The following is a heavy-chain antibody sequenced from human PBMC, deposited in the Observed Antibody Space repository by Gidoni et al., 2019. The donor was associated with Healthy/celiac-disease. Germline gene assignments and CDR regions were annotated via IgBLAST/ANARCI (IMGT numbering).Heavy chain of an antibody. J-gene: IGHJ6*02. CDR2: IRSKANSYAT. Sequence: EVQLVESGGGLVQPGGSLKLSCAASGLTFSGSAMHWVRQASGKGLDGVCRIRSKANSYATAYAASVKGRFTISRDDSKNTAYLQMNSLKPEDTAVYYCTQSGRSGWKRPRSFYGMDVWGQGTTVTVSS. D-gene: IGHD6-19*01. CDR3: TQSGRSGWKRPRSFYGMDV. CDR1: GLTFSGSA. V-gene: IGHV3-73*02.